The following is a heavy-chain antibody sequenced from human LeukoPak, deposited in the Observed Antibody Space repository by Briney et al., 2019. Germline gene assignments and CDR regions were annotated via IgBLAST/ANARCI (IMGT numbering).Heavy chain of an antibody. Sequence: ASVKVSCKASGYTFNSSYMHWVRQAPGQGLEWMGIINPSDDSTRYAQKFQGRVTMTKDTSTNTVYMHLSSLSSDDTAVYYCARQSPQSSGWFYWGQGTLVTVSS. D-gene: IGHD6-19*01. CDR1: GYTFNSSY. CDR2: INPSDDST. V-gene: IGHV1-46*02. CDR3: ARQSPQSSGWFY. J-gene: IGHJ4*02.